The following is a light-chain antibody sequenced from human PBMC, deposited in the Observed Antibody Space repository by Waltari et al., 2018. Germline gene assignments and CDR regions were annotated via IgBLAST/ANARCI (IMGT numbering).Light chain of an antibody. V-gene: IGKV4-1*01. CDR1: PTVLYNPNNRNY. CDR3: QQYYSSPYT. Sequence: DFVMTQSPASLALSLGERATIHCTTSPTVLYNPNNRNYLTWYQQKPGQPPKLLFYWASTRESGVPDRFSASGSGTDFTLTISRLQPEDVAIYYCQQYYSSPYTFGQGTRLEIK. J-gene: IGKJ2*01. CDR2: WAS.